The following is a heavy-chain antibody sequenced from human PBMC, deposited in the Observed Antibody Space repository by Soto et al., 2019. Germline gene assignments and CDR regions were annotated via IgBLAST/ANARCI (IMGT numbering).Heavy chain of an antibody. CDR3: TRHDYSNRMDP. CDR2: IRSKAYGGTT. D-gene: IGHD4-4*01. J-gene: IGHJ5*02. V-gene: IGHV3-49*03. Sequence: GGSLRLSCTAAGFTFGDYAMSWFRQAPGKGLEWVGFIRSKAYGGTTEYAASVKGRFTISRDDSKSMAYLQMNSLKTEDTAVYYCTRHDYSNRMDPWGQGTLVTVSS. CDR1: GFTFGDYA.